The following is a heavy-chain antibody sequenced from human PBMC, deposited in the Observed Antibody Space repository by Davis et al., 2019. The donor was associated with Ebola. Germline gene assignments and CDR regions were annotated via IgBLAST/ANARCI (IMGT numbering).Heavy chain of an antibody. CDR2: ISSSTTTI. D-gene: IGHD1-26*01. Sequence: PGGSLRLSCAASGFTFSRYSMNWVRQAPGKGLEWVSYISSSTTTIYYADSVKGRFTISRDNAKNSLYLQMNSLRGEDTAVYYCSRDKIVGATYFDYWGQGILVIVSS. CDR1: GFTFSRYS. V-gene: IGHV3-48*01. J-gene: IGHJ4*02. CDR3: SRDKIVGATYFDY.